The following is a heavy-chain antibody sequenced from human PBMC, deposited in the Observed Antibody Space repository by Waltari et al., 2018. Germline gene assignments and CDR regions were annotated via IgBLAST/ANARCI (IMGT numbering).Heavy chain of an antibody. D-gene: IGHD3-22*01. V-gene: IGHV3-48*03. CDR2: ISMGGATK. J-gene: IGHJ4*02. Sequence: EVQLVESGGGLVQPGGSLTLSCAASGVNVSNYDRSWGRQARGRGRGWIACISMGGATKYYADSVKGRFTVARDNAKNSLYLQMSGLRAEDTALYLCARDRADSGFRRSDFWGQGTLVTVSS. CDR1: GVNVSNYD. CDR3: ARDRADSGFRRSDF.